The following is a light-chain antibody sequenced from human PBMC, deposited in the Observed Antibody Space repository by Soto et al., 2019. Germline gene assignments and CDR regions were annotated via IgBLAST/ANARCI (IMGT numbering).Light chain of an antibody. J-gene: IGKJ1*01. CDR1: QSLVYSDGNTY. CDR3: MQGTHWQWT. V-gene: IGKV2-30*01. Sequence: DVVMTQSPLSLPVTLGQPASISCRSSQSLVYSDGNTYLNWFQQRPDQSPRRIIYKVSNRDSGVPDRFSGSGSGTDFTLKISRVEAEDVGVYYCMQGTHWQWTFGQGTKVEIK. CDR2: KVS.